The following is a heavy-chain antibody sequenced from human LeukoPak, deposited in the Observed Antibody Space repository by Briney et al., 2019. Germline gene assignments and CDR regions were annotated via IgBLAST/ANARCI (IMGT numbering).Heavy chain of an antibody. CDR3: ARAHHPSYYYDSSGYYDY. D-gene: IGHD3-22*01. Sequence: SETLSLTCTVSGGSVSSGSYYWSWIRQPPGKGLEWIGYIYYSGSTNYNPSLKSRVTISVDTSKNQFSLKLSSVTAADTAVYYCARAHHPSYYYDSSGYYDYWGQGTLITVSS. V-gene: IGHV4-61*01. J-gene: IGHJ4*02. CDR1: GGSVSSGSYY. CDR2: IYYSGST.